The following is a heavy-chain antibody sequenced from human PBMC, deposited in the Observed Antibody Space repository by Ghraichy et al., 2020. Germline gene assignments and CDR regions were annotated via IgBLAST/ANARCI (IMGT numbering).Heavy chain of an antibody. V-gene: IGHV4-39*01. D-gene: IGHD4-23*01. J-gene: IGHJ2*01. CDR2: LHHTGST. CDR3: AGSFTVIRYFDL. CDR1: GGSITSSNYY. Sequence: SETLSLTCSVSGGSITSSNYYWGWIRQSPGKGLEWIGSLHHTGSTYYNPSLKSRVTMSADTSTNQFSLRLTSVTAADTSVYYCAGSFTVIRYFDLWGRGNLVTVSP.